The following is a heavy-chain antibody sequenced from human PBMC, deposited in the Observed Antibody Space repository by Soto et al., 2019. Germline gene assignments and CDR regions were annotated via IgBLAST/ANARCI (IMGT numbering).Heavy chain of an antibody. CDR1: GFTFSSYW. D-gene: IGHD4-17*01. J-gene: IGHJ3*02. CDR2: IKQDGSEK. V-gene: IGHV3-7*05. Sequence: EVQLVESGGGLVQPGGSLRLSCAASGFTFSSYWMSWVRQAPGKGLEWVANIKQDGSEKYYVDSVKGRFTISRDNAKNSLYLQMNGVRAEVTAVYYCACPSSVYDYAVRGDFDIWGQGTMVTVSS. CDR3: ACPSSVYDYAVRGDFDI.